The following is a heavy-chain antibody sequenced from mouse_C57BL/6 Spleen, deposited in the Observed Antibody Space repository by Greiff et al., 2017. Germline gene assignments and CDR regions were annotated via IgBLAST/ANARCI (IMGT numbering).Heavy chain of an antibody. J-gene: IGHJ2*01. CDR2: ISYSGST. V-gene: IGHV3-1*01. D-gene: IGHD2-12*01. CDR3: ARGYYPIFDY. Sequence: QSGPGMVKPSQSLSLTCTVTGYSITSGYDWHWIRHFPGNKLEWMGYISYSGSTNYNPSLKSRISITHDTSKNHFFLKLNSVTTEDTATYYCARGYYPIFDYWGQGTTLTVSS. CDR1: GYSITSGYD.